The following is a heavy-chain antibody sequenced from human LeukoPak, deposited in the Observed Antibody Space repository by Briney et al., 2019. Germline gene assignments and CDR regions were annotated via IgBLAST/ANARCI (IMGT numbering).Heavy chain of an antibody. J-gene: IGHJ4*02. D-gene: IGHD3-10*01. Sequence: PGGSLRLSCAASGFTFSSYSMNWVRQAPGKGLEGVAVISYDGSNKYYAASVKGRFTISRDNSKNTLYLQMNSLRAEDTAVYYCAGGGSGSYYGSSFDYWGQGTLVTVSS. V-gene: IGHV3-30*03. CDR1: GFTFSSYS. CDR2: ISYDGSNK. CDR3: AGGGSGSYYGSSFDY.